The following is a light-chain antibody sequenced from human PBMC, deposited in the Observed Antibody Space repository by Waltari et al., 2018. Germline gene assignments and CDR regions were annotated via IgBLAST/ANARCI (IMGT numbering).Light chain of an antibody. Sequence: NFMLTQPHSVSESPGKPVTISCTRSSGSIAGKFVQRYQQRPGSVPTAVIYNDNQRPPGVPNRFSGSIDTYSNSASLTISGLRTEDEADYYCQTYDVTNVIFGGGTKLTV. CDR2: NDN. CDR3: QTYDVTNVI. CDR1: SGSIAGKF. V-gene: IGLV6-57*04. J-gene: IGLJ2*01.